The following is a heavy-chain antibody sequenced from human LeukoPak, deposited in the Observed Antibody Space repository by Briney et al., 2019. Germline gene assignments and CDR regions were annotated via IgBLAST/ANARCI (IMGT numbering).Heavy chain of an antibody. V-gene: IGHV1-18*01. CDR2: ISAYNGNT. D-gene: IGHD3-3*01. Sequence: ASVTVSCTASGYTFTSYGISWVRQAPGRGLEWMGWISAYNGNTNYAQKLQGRVTMTTDTSTSTAYMELRSLRSDDTAVYYCARDQYDTWSRRGNFDSWGQGTLVIVSS. CDR3: ARDQYDTWSRRGNFDS. CDR1: GYTFTSYG. J-gene: IGHJ4*02.